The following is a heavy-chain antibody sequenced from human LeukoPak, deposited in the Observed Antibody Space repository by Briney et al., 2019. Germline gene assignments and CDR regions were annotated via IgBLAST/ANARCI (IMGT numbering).Heavy chain of an antibody. V-gene: IGHV1-18*01. D-gene: IGHD2-2*01. CDR1: GYTFTSYG. CDR2: ISAYNGNT. CDR3: ARDDRSSTSCYDDY. Sequence: ASVKVSCKASGYTFTSYGISWVRQAPRQGLEWMGWISAYNGNTNYAQKLQGRVTMTTDTSTSTAYMELRSLRSDDTAVYYCARDDRSSTSCYDDYWGQGTLVTVSS. J-gene: IGHJ4*02.